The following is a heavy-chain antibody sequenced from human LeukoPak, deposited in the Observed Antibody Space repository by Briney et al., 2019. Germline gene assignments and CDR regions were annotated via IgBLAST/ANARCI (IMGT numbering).Heavy chain of an antibody. Sequence: GGSLRLSCSASGFTFSSYAMHWVRQAPGKGLEYVSAINTNGGSTYYAESVKGRFTISRDNSNNTLYIQMSSLRAEDTAVYYCVKALSGWYRKKLFDYWGQGTLVTVS. CDR3: VKALSGWYRKKLFDY. V-gene: IGHV3-64*05. J-gene: IGHJ4*02. CDR1: GFTFSSYA. D-gene: IGHD6-19*01. CDR2: INTNGGST.